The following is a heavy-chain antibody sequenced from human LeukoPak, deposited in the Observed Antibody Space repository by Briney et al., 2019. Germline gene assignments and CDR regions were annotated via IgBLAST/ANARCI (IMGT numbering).Heavy chain of an antibody. CDR1: GFTFRSHG. V-gene: IGHV3-30*18. CDR3: AKLTSGSSGYPRGAVAFDI. J-gene: IGHJ3*02. D-gene: IGHD3-22*01. Sequence: GRSLRLSCAASGFTFRSHGMHLVRPAPGKGLEWVAVISYDGSNKYYADCVKGRFTISRDNSKNTLYLQMNSLRAEDTAVYYCAKLTSGSSGYPRGAVAFDIWGQGTMVTVSS. CDR2: ISYDGSNK.